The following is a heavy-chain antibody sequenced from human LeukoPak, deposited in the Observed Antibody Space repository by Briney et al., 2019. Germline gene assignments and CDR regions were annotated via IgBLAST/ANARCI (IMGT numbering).Heavy chain of an antibody. CDR3: ARILEGYYYFGLDV. V-gene: IGHV3-74*01. D-gene: IGHD3/OR15-3a*01. CDR1: GFTFTSYW. J-gene: IGHJ6*02. Sequence: GGSLRLSCAASGFTFTSYWIHWVRQVPGKGLEWVPRIDGDGSSRSYADSVQGRFTISRDNGKKTVFLQMNSLSAEDTAVYYCARILEGYYYFGLDVWGQGTTVIVSS. CDR2: IDGDGSSR.